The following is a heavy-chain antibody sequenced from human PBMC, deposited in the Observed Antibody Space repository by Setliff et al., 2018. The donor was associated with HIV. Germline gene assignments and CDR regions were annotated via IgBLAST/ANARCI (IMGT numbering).Heavy chain of an antibody. D-gene: IGHD3-10*01. Sequence: GASVKVSCKASGDTFSNYAISWVRQAPGQGLEWMGGIIPIFGTANYAQKFEGRVTITADKSTSTAYMEVNSLRFEDTAVYYCARVSYYSAGSYSLDYWGQETLVTVSS. J-gene: IGHJ4*01. CDR1: GDTFSNYA. CDR2: IIPIFGTA. CDR3: ARVSYYSAGSYSLDY. V-gene: IGHV1-69*06.